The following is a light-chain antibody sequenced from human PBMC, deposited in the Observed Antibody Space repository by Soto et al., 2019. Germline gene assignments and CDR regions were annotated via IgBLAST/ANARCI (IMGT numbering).Light chain of an antibody. J-gene: IGLJ2*01. CDR3: CSYAGSHV. Sequence: QSVLTQPRSVSGSPGQSVTISCTGTSSDVGGYNYVSWYQQHPGKAPKLMIYDVSKRPSGVPDRFSGSKSGNTASLTISGLQAEDEADYYCCSYAGSHVFGGGTKVTVL. CDR1: SSDVGGYNY. V-gene: IGLV2-11*01. CDR2: DVS.